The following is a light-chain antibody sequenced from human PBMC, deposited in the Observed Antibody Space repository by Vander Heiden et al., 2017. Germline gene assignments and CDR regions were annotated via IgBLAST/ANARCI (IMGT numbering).Light chain of an antibody. Sequence: MVLTPSQGTPSSPPEERATLSCRASQSVSSNYLAWQQQKPGQAPRLLIYDASRGANGIPDRFSGSGSGTVFTLTISRLEPEDFAVYYCQQYATSPTFGQGTRLEIK. CDR3: QQYATSPT. CDR1: QSVSSNY. V-gene: IGKV3-20*01. CDR2: DAS. J-gene: IGKJ5*01.